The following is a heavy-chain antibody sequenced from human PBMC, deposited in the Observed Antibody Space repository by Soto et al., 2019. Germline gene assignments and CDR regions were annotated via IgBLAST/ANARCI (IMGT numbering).Heavy chain of an antibody. CDR3: ASSGSSSGYDHNWFDP. CDR1: GGTFSSYA. Sequence: QVQLVQSGAEVKKPGSSVKVSCKASGGTFSSYAISWVRQAPGQGLEWMGGIIPIFGTANYAQKFQGRVTITADDSTSTAYMELSSLRSEDTAVYYCASSGSSSGYDHNWFDPWGQGTLVTVSS. D-gene: IGHD3-22*01. V-gene: IGHV1-69*01. J-gene: IGHJ5*02. CDR2: IIPIFGTA.